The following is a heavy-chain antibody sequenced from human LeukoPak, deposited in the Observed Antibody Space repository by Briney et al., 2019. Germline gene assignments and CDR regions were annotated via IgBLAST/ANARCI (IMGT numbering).Heavy chain of an antibody. Sequence: ASVKVSCKASGYTFTRYYINWARQAPGQGLEWMGIINPSGGSTSNAQKFQGRVTMTRDTSTSTVYMELSSLRSEDTAVYYCARVRDDSSGPLDYWGQGTLVTVSS. D-gene: IGHD3-22*01. CDR2: INPSGGST. V-gene: IGHV1-46*01. J-gene: IGHJ4*02. CDR1: GYTFTRYY. CDR3: ARVRDDSSGPLDY.